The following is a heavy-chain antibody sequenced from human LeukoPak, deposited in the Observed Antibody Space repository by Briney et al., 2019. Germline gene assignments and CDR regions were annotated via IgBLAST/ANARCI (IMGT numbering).Heavy chain of an antibody. V-gene: IGHV1-18*01. J-gene: IGHJ4*02. CDR2: ISAYNGNT. CDR1: GYTFTRYG. CDR3: ARVHVGTTGSTFDY. Sequence: ASVKVSCKPSGYTFTRYGISWVRQAPGQGLEWMGWISAYNGNTNYAQKLQGRVTMTTDTSTSTAYMELRSLRSDDTAVYYCARVHVGTTGSTFDYWGQGTLVTVSS. D-gene: IGHD1-26*01.